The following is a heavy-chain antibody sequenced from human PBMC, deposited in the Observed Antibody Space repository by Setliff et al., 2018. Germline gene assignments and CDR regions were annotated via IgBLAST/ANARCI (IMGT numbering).Heavy chain of an antibody. CDR1: GFSFSSFG. J-gene: IGHJ4*02. Sequence: GGSLRLSCAASGFSFSSFGMHWVRQAPGKGLEWVANIWYQGSNKYYADSVKGRFTISRDNSKNTVYLQMNSLRVEDTAVYFCAKDRHREGGIPKYFDYWGQGTLVTVSS. D-gene: IGHD2-21*01. CDR3: AKDRHREGGIPKYFDY. V-gene: IGHV3-33*03. CDR2: IWYQGSNK.